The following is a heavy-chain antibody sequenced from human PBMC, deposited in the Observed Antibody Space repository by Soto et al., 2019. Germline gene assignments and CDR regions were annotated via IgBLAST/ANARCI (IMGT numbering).Heavy chain of an antibody. V-gene: IGHV3-30*18. Sequence: GGSLRLSCAASGFTFSMYGMHWVRQAPGKGLEWVAVISYDGSNKYYVDSVKGRFTISRDNSKNTLYLQMNSLRAEDTAVYSCAKDRGFCTGRTCALFDYWGQGTLVTVSS. CDR1: GFTFSMYG. D-gene: IGHD2-15*01. CDR3: AKDRGFCTGRTCALFDY. J-gene: IGHJ4*02. CDR2: ISYDGSNK.